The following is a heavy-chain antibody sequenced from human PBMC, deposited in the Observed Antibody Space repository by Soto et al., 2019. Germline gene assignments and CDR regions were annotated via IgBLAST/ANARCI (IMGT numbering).Heavy chain of an antibody. D-gene: IGHD2-2*01. CDR2: ISSSSSYI. V-gene: IGHV3-21*01. CDR3: ARDWGYIVVVPADPSWFDP. J-gene: IGHJ5*02. CDR1: GFTFSSYS. Sequence: PGGSLRLSCAASGFTFSSYSMNWVRQAPGKGLEWVSSISSSSSYIYYADSVKGRFTISRDNAKNSLYLQMNSLRAEDTAVYYCARDWGYIVVVPADPSWFDPWGQGTLVTVSS.